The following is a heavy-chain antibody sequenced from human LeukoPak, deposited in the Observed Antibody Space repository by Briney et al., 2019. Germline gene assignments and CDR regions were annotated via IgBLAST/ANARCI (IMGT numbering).Heavy chain of an antibody. CDR3: ARVSIAVMRGMDV. CDR2: IKQDGSEK. Sequence: PGGSLRLSCAASGFTFSSYWMSWVRQAPGKGPEWVANIKQDGSEKYYVDSVKGRFTISRDNAKNSLYLQMNSLRAEDTAVYYCARVSIAVMRGMDVWGQGTTVTVSS. D-gene: IGHD6-19*01. CDR1: GFTFSSYW. J-gene: IGHJ6*02. V-gene: IGHV3-7*01.